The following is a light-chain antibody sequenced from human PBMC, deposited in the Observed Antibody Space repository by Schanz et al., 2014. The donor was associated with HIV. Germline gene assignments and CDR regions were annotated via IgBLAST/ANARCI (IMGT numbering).Light chain of an antibody. Sequence: QFALTQPASVSGSPGQSITISCAGTSRDVGTYNLVSWYQQHPGKAPQLIVYEVSERPSGFSNRFSGSKSGNTASLTISGLQAEDEADYYCCSYAGSSTLLFGGGTKVTVL. CDR2: EVS. CDR1: SRDVGTYNL. CDR3: CSYAGSSTLL. V-gene: IGLV2-23*02. J-gene: IGLJ2*01.